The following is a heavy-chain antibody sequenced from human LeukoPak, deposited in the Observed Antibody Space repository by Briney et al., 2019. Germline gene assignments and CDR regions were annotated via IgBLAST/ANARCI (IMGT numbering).Heavy chain of an antibody. V-gene: IGHV1-2*02. D-gene: IGHD3-3*01. CDR3: ARDGAITIFGVAPKDYYYYYMDV. Sequence: ASVKVSCKASGYTFTGYYMHWVRQAPGQGLEWMGWINPNSGGTDYAQKFQGRVTMTRDTSISTAYMELSRLRSDDTAVYYCARDGAITIFGVAPKDYYYYYMDVWGKGTTVTVSS. CDR2: INPNSGGT. CDR1: GYTFTGYY. J-gene: IGHJ6*03.